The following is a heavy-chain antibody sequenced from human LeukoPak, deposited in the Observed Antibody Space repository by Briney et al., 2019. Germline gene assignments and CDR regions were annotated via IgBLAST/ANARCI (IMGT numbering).Heavy chain of an antibody. CDR1: GGSFSGCY. Sequence: SETLSLTCAVYGGSFSGCYWSWIRQPPGKGLDWMGEINHSGSTNYNPSFKSRVTISVDTSKNQFSLKLSSVTAADTAVYYCARGDRTVTATNFDYWGQGTLVTVSS. J-gene: IGHJ4*02. D-gene: IGHD4-17*01. CDR2: INHSGST. V-gene: IGHV4-34*01. CDR3: ARGDRTVTATNFDY.